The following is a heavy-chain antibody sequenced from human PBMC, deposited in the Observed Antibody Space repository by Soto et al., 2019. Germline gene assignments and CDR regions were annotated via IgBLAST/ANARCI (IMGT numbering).Heavy chain of an antibody. V-gene: IGHV1-2*02. CDR1: GYTFTGYY. Sequence: GXSVKVSCRASGYTFTGYYMHWVRQSPGQGLEWMGWINPNSGGTNYAQKFQGRVTMTRDTSISTAYMELSRLRSDDTAVYYCARDISGIPLVQAAIRYWFDPWGRGTLVTVSS. J-gene: IGHJ5*02. D-gene: IGHD2-2*02. CDR2: INPNSGGT. CDR3: ARDISGIPLVQAAIRYWFDP.